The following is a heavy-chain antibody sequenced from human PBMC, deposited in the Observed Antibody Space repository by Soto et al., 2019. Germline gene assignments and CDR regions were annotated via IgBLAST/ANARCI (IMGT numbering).Heavy chain of an antibody. V-gene: IGHV1-2*04. D-gene: IGHD1-26*01. CDR1: GYTFTGYY. J-gene: IGHJ6*02. Sequence: ASVKVSCKASGYTFTGYYMHWVRQAPGQGLGWMGWINPNSGGTNYAQKFQGWVTMTRDTSISTAYMELSRLRSDDTAVYYCARGYLVGATYYYYGMDVWGQGTTVTVSS. CDR3: ARGYLVGATYYYYGMDV. CDR2: INPNSGGT.